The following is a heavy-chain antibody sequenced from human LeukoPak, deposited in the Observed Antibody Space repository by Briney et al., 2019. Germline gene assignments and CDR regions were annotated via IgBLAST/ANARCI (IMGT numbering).Heavy chain of an antibody. D-gene: IGHD6-13*01. V-gene: IGHV1-69*01. J-gene: IGHJ3*02. CDR1: GGTFGRFA. CDR2: VIPVLGTT. Sequence: SVKVSCKASGGTFGRFAIIWVRQAPGQGLEWMGGVIPVLGTTDYAQNFYGRVTMTADESTGTAYMEMSSLRSEDTAVYYCALLGYSSSWYAGAFDIWGQGTMVTVSS. CDR3: ALLGYSSSWYAGAFDI.